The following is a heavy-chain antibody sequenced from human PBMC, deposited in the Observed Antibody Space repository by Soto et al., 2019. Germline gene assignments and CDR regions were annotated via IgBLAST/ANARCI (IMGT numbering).Heavy chain of an antibody. J-gene: IGHJ4*02. V-gene: IGHV3-74*01. CDR3: ARVSVGGYDFSY. D-gene: IGHD5-12*01. CDR2: INSDESTK. Sequence: GGSLRLSCAASGFTLSSYWMSWVRQAPGKGLVWVSRINSDESTKTYVDSVKGRFTISRDNAKNTLYLQMNSLRAEDTAVYYCARVSVGGYDFSYWGQGTLVTVSS. CDR1: GFTLSSYW.